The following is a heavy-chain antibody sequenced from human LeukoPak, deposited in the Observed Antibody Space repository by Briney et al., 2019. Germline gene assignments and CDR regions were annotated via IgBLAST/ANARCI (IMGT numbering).Heavy chain of an antibody. Sequence: ASVKVSCKASGGTFSSYAISWVRQAPGQGLEWMGGIIPIFGTANYAQKFQGRVTITADESTSTAYMELRSLRSDDTAVYYCARDETHANYYYYGMDVWGQGTTVTVSS. D-gene: IGHD2-8*01. V-gene: IGHV1-69*13. J-gene: IGHJ6*02. CDR1: GGTFSSYA. CDR3: ARDETHANYYYYGMDV. CDR2: IIPIFGTA.